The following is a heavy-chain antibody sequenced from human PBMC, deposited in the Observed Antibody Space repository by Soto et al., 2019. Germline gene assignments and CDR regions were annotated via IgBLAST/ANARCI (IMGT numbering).Heavy chain of an antibody. CDR3: ARHRIAAAGTFDY. J-gene: IGHJ4*02. Sequence: SETLSLTCTVSGGSISSYYWSWIRQPPGKGLEWIGYIYYSGSTNYNPSLKSRVTISVDTSKNQFSLKLSSVTAADTAVYYCARHRIAAAGTFDYWGQGTLVTVS. D-gene: IGHD6-13*01. V-gene: IGHV4-59*08. CDR2: IYYSGST. CDR1: GGSISSYY.